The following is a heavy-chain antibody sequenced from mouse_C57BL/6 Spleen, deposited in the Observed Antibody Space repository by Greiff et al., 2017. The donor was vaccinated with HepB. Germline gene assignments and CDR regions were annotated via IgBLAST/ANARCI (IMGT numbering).Heavy chain of an antibody. CDR2: ISDGGSYT. CDR3: ARDFGSSYVLHWYFDV. CDR1: GFTFSSYA. Sequence: DVKLVESGGGLVKPGGSLKLSCAASGFTFSSYAMSWVRQTPEKRLEWVATISDGGSYTYYPDNVKGRFTISRDNAKNNLYLQMSHLKSEDTAMYYCARDFGSSYVLHWYFDVWGTGTTVTVSS. J-gene: IGHJ1*03. D-gene: IGHD1-1*01. V-gene: IGHV5-4*01.